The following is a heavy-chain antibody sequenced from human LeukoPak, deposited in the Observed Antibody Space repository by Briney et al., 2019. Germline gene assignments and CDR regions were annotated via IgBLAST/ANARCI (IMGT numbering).Heavy chain of an antibody. J-gene: IGHJ4*02. D-gene: IGHD2-15*01. CDR1: GGSISSYY. Sequence: PSETLSLTCTVSGGSISSYYWSWIRQPPGKGLEWIGYIYYSGSTNYNPALKSRVTISADTSKNQFSLKLSSVTAADTAVYYCARWAAQAFDYWGQGTPVTVSS. CDR2: IYYSGST. CDR3: ARWAAQAFDY. V-gene: IGHV4-59*08.